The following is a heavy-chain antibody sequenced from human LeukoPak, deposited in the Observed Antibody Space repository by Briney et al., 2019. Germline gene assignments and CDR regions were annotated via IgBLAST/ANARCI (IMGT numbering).Heavy chain of an antibody. V-gene: IGHV3-7*01. J-gene: IGHJ5*02. CDR2: IKQDGSEK. D-gene: IGHD2/OR15-2a*01. CDR1: GVTFGDYA. CDR3: ARSLSMYPFDP. Sequence: GGSLRLSCTTSGVTFGDYAMSWVRQAPGKGLEWVANIKQDGSEKYYVDSVKGRFTISRDNAKNSLYLQMNSLRAEDTAVYYCARSLSMYPFDPWGQGTLVTVSS.